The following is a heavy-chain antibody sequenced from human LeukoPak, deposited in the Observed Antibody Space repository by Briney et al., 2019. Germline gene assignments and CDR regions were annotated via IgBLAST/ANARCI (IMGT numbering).Heavy chain of an antibody. J-gene: IGHJ4*02. Sequence: KPGGSLRLSCAASGFTFSSYSMNWVRQAPGKGLEWVSSISSSSSYIYYADSEKGRFTISRDNAKNSLYLQMNSLRAEDTAVYYCARDLVRGVMEYWGQGTLVTVSS. D-gene: IGHD3-10*01. CDR3: ARDLVRGVMEY. V-gene: IGHV3-21*01. CDR1: GFTFSSYS. CDR2: ISSSSSYI.